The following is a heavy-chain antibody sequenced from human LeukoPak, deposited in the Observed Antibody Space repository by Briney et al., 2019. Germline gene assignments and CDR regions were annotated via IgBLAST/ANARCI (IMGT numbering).Heavy chain of an antibody. J-gene: IGHJ4*02. CDR2: ISSSSSYI. V-gene: IGHV3-21*01. Sequence: GGSLILSCAASGFTFSSDSMNWVRQAPGKGLEWVSSISSSSSYIYYADSVKGRFTISRDNAKNSLYLQMNSLRAEDTAVYYCARSTVTTGLVDYWGQGTLVTVSS. CDR1: GFTFSSDS. D-gene: IGHD4-17*01. CDR3: ARSTVTTGLVDY.